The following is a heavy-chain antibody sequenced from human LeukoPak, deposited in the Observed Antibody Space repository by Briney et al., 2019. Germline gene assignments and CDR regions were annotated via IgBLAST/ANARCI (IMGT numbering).Heavy chain of an antibody. D-gene: IGHD5-18*01. CDR3: TTGTWIQLWLADY. CDR2: IKGKTDGGTT. CDR1: GFTFSNAC. Sequence: GGSLRLSCATPGFTFSNACMSWVRQEPGKGLEWVGHIKGKTDGGTTAYAAPVQGRFTISRDDSKNTLYLQMNSLKTEDTAVYYCTTGTWIQLWLADYWGQGTLVTVSS. V-gene: IGHV3-15*01. J-gene: IGHJ4*02.